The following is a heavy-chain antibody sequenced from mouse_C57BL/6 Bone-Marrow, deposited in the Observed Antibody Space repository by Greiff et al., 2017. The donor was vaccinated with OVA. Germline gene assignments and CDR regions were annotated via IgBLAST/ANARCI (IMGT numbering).Heavy chain of an antibody. V-gene: IGHV1-64*01. Sequence: QVHVKQPGAELVKPGASVKLSCKASGYTFTSYWMHWVKQRPGQGLEWIGMIHPNSGSTNYNEKFKSKATLTVDKSSSTAYMQLSSLTSEDSAVYYCARGVYYYGSSYQFAYWGQGTLVTVSA. CDR1: GYTFTSYW. CDR3: ARGVYYYGSSYQFAY. J-gene: IGHJ3*01. D-gene: IGHD1-1*01. CDR2: IHPNSGST.